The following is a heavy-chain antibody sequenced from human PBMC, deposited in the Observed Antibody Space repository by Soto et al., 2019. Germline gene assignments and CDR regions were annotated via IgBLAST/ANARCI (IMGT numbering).Heavy chain of an antibody. CDR3: ARHSNRNYGLYYFDF. D-gene: IGHD4-4*01. J-gene: IGHJ4*02. CDR2: IYYSGST. V-gene: IGHV4-59*08. CDR1: GGSVSSYY. Sequence: SETLSLTCTVSGGSVSSYYWGWIRQPPGKALEWIGYIYYSGSTKYNPSLKSRVTMSVDTSNDQFSLSVSSVTAADTAVYYCARHSNRNYGLYYFDFWGLGAPVTVSS.